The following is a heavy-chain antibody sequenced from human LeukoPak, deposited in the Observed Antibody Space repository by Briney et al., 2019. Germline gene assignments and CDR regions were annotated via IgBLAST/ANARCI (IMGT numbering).Heavy chain of an antibody. J-gene: IGHJ4*02. CDR1: GFTFSSYS. V-gene: IGHV3-21*01. D-gene: IGHD6-13*01. CDR3: ARDRGQQLASSFDY. CDR2: ISSSSSYI. Sequence: GGSLRLSCAASGFTFSSYSMNWVRQAPGKGLEWVSSISSSSSYIYYADSVKGRFTISRDNAKNSLYLQMNSLRAEDTVVYYCARDRGQQLASSFDYWGQGTLVTVSS.